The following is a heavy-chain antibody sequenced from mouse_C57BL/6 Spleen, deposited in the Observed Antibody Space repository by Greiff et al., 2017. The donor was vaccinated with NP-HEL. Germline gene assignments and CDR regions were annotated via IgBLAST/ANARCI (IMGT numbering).Heavy chain of an antibody. J-gene: IGHJ2*01. CDR2: INPSSGYT. CDR3: AREEGYSNLDY. CDR1: GYTFTSYT. V-gene: IGHV1-4*01. Sequence: VQLQQSGAELARPGASVKMSCKASGYTFTSYTMHWVKQRPGQGLEWIGYINPSSGYTKYNQKFKDKATLTADKSSSTAYMQLSSLTSEDSAVYYCAREEGYSNLDYWGQGTTLTVSS. D-gene: IGHD2-5*01.